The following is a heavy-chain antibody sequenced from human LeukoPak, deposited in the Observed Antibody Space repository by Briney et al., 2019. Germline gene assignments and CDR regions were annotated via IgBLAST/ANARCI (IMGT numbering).Heavy chain of an antibody. CDR3: ANGDYDSSGFFDY. CDR2: ISGSGGST. J-gene: IGHJ4*02. Sequence: PGGSLRLSCAASGFTFSSYAMTSVRQAPRKRLHSVSAISGSGGSTYYADSVKGRFTISRDNSKNTLYLQMNSLRAEDTAVYYCANGDYDSSGFFDYWGQGTLVTVSS. V-gene: IGHV3-23*01. CDR1: GFTFSSYA. D-gene: IGHD3-22*01.